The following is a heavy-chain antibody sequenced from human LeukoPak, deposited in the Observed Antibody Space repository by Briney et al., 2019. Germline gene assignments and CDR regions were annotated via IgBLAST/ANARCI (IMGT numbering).Heavy chain of an antibody. J-gene: IGHJ4*02. V-gene: IGHV4-39*07. D-gene: IGHD7-27*01. CDR1: GGSISSSSFY. Sequence: NPSETLSLTCTVSGGSISSSSFYWGWIRQPPGKGLEWIGSIYYSGSTNYNPSLKSRVTISVDTSKNQFSLKLSSVTAADTAVYYCARGTGDEVIGAFDYWGQGTLVTVSS. CDR2: IYYSGST. CDR3: ARGTGDEVIGAFDY.